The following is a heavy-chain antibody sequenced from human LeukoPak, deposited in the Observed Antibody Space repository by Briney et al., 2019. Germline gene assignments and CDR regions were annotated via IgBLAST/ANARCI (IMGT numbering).Heavy chain of an antibody. Sequence: SGGSLRLSCAPPGFTFRNHGMHSVRPAPGKGLEWVAVIWYDGSNQYHADSVKGRYTISRDNSKNMLYLQMNSLRAEDTAVYYCARDISARRLDVWGKGTTVTVSS. CDR1: GFTFRNHG. D-gene: IGHD3-16*01. CDR2: IWYDGSNQ. V-gene: IGHV3-33*01. J-gene: IGHJ6*04. CDR3: ARDISARRLDV.